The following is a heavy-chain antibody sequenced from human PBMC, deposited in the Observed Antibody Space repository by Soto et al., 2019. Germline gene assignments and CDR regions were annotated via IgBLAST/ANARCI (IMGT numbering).Heavy chain of an antibody. J-gene: IGHJ4*02. CDR2: IYYSGST. V-gene: IGHV4-39*01. D-gene: IGHD3-10*01. CDR1: GGSISSSSYY. CDR3: ARHGGEIPEDRGSIHYFDY. Sequence: PSETLSLTCTVSGGSISSSSYYWGWIRQPPGKGLEWIGSIYYSGSTYYNPSLKSRVTISVDTSKNQFSLKLSSVTAADTAVYYCARHGGEIPEDRGSIHYFDYWGQGTLVTVSS.